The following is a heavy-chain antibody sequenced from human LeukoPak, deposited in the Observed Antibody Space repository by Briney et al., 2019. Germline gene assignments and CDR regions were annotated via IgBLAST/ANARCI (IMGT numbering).Heavy chain of an antibody. J-gene: IGHJ4*02. V-gene: IGHV3-23*01. CDR1: GFTFSSYA. D-gene: IGHD3-22*01. Sequence: PGGSLRLSCAASGFTFSSYAMSWVRQAPGKGLEWVSSISGSGGTTYYADSVKGRFTISRDNSKNTLYLQMNSLRAEDTAVYYCAKDLRPSYYYDGSGYGDYWGQGTLVTVSS. CDR2: ISGSGGTT. CDR3: AKDLRPSYYYDGSGYGDY.